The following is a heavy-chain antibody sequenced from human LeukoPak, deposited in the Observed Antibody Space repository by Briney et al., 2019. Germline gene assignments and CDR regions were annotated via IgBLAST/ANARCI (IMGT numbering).Heavy chain of an antibody. CDR3: AKEPRVYCSSTSCPNWFDL. CDR2: ISASGGTT. Sequence: QSGGSLRLSCAASGFTFNSYAMSWVRQAPGKGLEWVSAISASGGTTYYADSVKGRFTISRDNSKNTLYLQMNNLRAEDMAVYYFAKEPRVYCSSTSCPNWFDLWGQGTLVTVYS. CDR1: GFTFNSYA. D-gene: IGHD2-2*01. J-gene: IGHJ5*02. V-gene: IGHV3-23*01.